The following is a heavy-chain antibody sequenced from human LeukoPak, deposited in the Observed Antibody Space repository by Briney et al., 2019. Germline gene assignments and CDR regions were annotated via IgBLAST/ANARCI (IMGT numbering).Heavy chain of an antibody. CDR1: GYTFTSYD. J-gene: IGHJ4*02. D-gene: IGHD2-2*01. CDR3: ARFPGTLDIVVVPAAHSDY. Sequence: GASVKVSCKASGYTFTSYDINWVRQAPGQGLEWMGWINPNSGGTNYAQKFQGRVTMTRDTSISTAYMELSRLRSDDTAVYYCARFPGTLDIVVVPAAHSDYWGQGTLVTVSS. CDR2: INPNSGGT. V-gene: IGHV1-2*02.